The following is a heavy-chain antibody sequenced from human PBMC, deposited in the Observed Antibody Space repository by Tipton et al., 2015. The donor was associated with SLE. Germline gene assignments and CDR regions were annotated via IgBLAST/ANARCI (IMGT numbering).Heavy chain of an antibody. D-gene: IGHD1-14*01. CDR1: GGSISSSSYY. J-gene: IGHJ4*02. V-gene: IGHV4-39*07. Sequence: LSLTCTVSGGSISSSSYYWGWIRQPPGKGLEWIGSIYYSGSTYYNPSLKSRVTISVDTSKNQFSLKLSSVTAADTAVYYCARDRTGGGVYYFDYWGQGTLVTVSS. CDR3: ARDRTGGGVYYFDY. CDR2: IYYSGST.